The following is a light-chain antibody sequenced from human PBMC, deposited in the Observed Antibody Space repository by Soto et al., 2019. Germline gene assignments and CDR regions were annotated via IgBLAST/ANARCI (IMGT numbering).Light chain of an antibody. CDR3: SSYTSSTTLDVV. CDR1: SSDVGGHNY. CDR2: EVT. J-gene: IGLJ2*01. Sequence: QSALTQPASGSGSPGQSITISCTGTSSDVGGHNYVSWYQQHPGTAPKLMIYEVTNRPSGVSNRFSGSKSGNTASRTISGLQAEDEADYYCSSYTSSTTLDVVFGGGTQRTV. V-gene: IGLV2-14*01.